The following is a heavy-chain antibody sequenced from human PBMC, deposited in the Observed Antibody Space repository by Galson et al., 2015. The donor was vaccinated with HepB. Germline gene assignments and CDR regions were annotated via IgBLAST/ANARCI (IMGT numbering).Heavy chain of an antibody. CDR3: ARDRSYDILTGYYGLNAGHGMDV. CDR1: GFTFSSYS. CDR2: ISSSSSYI. V-gene: IGHV3-21*01. J-gene: IGHJ6*02. Sequence: SLRLSCAASGFTFSSYSMNWVRQAPGKGLEWVSSISSSSSYIYYADSVKGRFTISRDNAKNSLYLQMNSLRAEDTAVYYCARDRSYDILTGYYGLNAGHGMDVWGQGTTVTVSS. D-gene: IGHD3-9*01.